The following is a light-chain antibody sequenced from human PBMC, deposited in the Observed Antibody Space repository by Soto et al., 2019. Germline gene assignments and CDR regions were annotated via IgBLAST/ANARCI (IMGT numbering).Light chain of an antibody. V-gene: IGKV3D-20*02. CDR3: QQRNGWPRT. Sequence: EIVLTQSPGILSLSPGERPSLSCGASQSISSSFLAWYQQKHGQAPRXXIYGASSRATGIPDRFSGTGSETDLTITISRLEPEDFEVYDCQQRNGWPRTFGQGTKVDIK. CDR1: QSISSSF. J-gene: IGKJ1*01. CDR2: GAS.